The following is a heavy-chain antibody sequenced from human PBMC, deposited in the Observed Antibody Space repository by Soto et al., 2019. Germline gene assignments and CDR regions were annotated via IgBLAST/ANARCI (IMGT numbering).Heavy chain of an antibody. J-gene: IGHJ6*02. CDR3: ATPLLCYGYSCDYCYGMDV. Sequence: QVQLVESGGGVVQPGRSLRLSCAASGFTFSSYGMHWVRQAPGKGLEWVAVISYDGSNKYYADSVKGRFTISRDNSKNTLYLQMNSLRAEDTAVYYCATPLLCYGYSCDYCYGMDVWGQGTTVTVSS. V-gene: IGHV3-30*03. CDR2: ISYDGSNK. D-gene: IGHD5-18*01. CDR1: GFTFSSYG.